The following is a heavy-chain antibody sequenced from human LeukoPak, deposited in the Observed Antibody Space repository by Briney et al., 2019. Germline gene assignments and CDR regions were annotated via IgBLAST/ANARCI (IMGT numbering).Heavy chain of an antibody. D-gene: IGHD3-3*01. CDR3: ARAHPYYDFWSGYNWFDP. V-gene: IGHV4-30-4*01. Sequence: SQTLSLTCTVSGGSISSGDYYWSWIRQPPGKGLEWIGYIYYSGSTYHNPSLKSRVTISVDTSKNQFSLKLSSVTAADTAVYYCARAHPYYDFWSGYNWFDPWGQGTLVTVSS. CDR1: GGSISSGDYY. CDR2: IYYSGST. J-gene: IGHJ5*02.